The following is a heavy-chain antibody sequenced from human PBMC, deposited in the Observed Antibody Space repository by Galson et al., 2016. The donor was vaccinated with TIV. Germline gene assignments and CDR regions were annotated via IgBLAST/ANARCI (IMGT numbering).Heavy chain of an antibody. J-gene: IGHJ5*02. Sequence: SVKVSCKALGGTLASDGKFSSYVISWVRQAPGQGLEWMGRIIPILGTTKYAQKFQGSVTITADESTDTAYVELNSLTSEDTAVYYCARATNYYDNWFDPWGQGTLVTVSS. V-gene: IGHV1-69*11. D-gene: IGHD3-10*01. CDR1: GGTLASDGKFSSYV. CDR3: ARATNYYDNWFDP. CDR2: IIPILGTT.